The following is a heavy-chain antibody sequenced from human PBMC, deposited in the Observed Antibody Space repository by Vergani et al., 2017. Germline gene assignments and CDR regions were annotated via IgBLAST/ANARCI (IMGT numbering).Heavy chain of an antibody. D-gene: IGHD6-25*01. CDR2: IPPADSDT. CDR3: ARLYGRDRSGSKYFDY. V-gene: IGHV5-51*01. CDR1: GYSFTNYW. J-gene: IGHJ4*02. Sequence: EVQLVQSGAEVKKPGESLKISCQISGYSFTNYWIGWVRQIPGKGLEWMGIIPPADSDTRYSPSFQGQVTISVDKSISTAYLQRSSLRASDSARYYCARLYGRDRSGSKYFDYWGQGTLVTVSS.